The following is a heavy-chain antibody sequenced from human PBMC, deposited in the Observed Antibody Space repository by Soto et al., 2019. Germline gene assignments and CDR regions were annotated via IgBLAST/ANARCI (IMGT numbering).Heavy chain of an antibody. V-gene: IGHV3-49*04. CDR2: IRSKAYGGTT. J-gene: IGHJ6*02. D-gene: IGHD3-3*01. Sequence: GGSLRLSCTASGFTFGDYAMSWVRQAPGKGLEWVGFIRSKAYGGTTEYAASVKGRFTISRDDSKSIAYLQMNSLKTEDTGVYYCTRVGQGYDFWSGYLTRYYYYGMDVWGQGTTVTV. CDR3: TRVGQGYDFWSGYLTRYYYYGMDV. CDR1: GFTFGDYA.